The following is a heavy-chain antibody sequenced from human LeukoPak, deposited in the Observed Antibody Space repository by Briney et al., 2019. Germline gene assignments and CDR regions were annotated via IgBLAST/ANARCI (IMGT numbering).Heavy chain of an antibody. D-gene: IGHD5/OR15-5a*01. CDR2: ISNSGIT. V-gene: IGHV4-59*01. Sequence: PSETLSLTYTVSGGSIISYYWNWIRQPPGQGLEWIGYISNSGITKYNPSLKSQVTISLETSNNQFSLRLTSVTAADTAVYYCSKTRVSTAVLFDSWVQGSQVAVSS. CDR3: SKTRVSTAVLFDS. J-gene: IGHJ4*02. CDR1: GGSIISYY.